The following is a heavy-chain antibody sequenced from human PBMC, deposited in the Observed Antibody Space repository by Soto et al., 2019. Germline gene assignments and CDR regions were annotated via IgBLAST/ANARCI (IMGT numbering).Heavy chain of an antibody. V-gene: IGHV3-13*01. CDR3: ARACGGDCKGEEHAFDI. J-gene: IGHJ3*02. CDR1: GFTFSSYD. CDR2: IGTAGDT. D-gene: IGHD2-21*01. Sequence: GGSLRLSCAASGFTFSSYDMHWVRQATGKGLEWVSAIGTAGDTYYPGSVKGRFTISRENAKNSLYLQMNSLRAGDTAVYYCARACGGDCKGEEHAFDIWGQGTMVTVSS.